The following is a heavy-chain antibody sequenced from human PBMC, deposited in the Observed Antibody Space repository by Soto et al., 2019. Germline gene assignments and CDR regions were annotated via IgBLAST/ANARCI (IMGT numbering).Heavy chain of an antibody. J-gene: IGHJ4*02. CDR1: GFTFSSYA. D-gene: IGHD2-15*01. Sequence: GGSLRLSCAASGFTFSSYAMSWVRQAPGKGLEWVSAISGSGGSTYYAGSVKGRFTISRDNSKNTLYLQMNSLRAEDTAVYYCAKDDGHCSGGSCYYWGQGTLVTVSS. V-gene: IGHV3-23*01. CDR3: AKDDGHCSGGSCYY. CDR2: ISGSGGST.